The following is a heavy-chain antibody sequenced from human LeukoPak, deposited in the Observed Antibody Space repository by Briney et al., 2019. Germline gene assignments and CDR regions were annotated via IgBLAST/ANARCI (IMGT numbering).Heavy chain of an antibody. J-gene: IGHJ4*02. D-gene: IGHD6-19*01. CDR1: GGSISSSSYY. CDR2: IYYSGST. Sequence: PSETLSLTCTVSGGSISSSSYYWGWIRQPPGKGLEWSGSIYYSGSTYYNPSLKSRVTLSVDTSKNQFSLKLSSVTAADTAVYSCARLAGYSSGWYRPDYWGQGTLVTVSS. V-gene: IGHV4-39*01. CDR3: ARLAGYSSGWYRPDY.